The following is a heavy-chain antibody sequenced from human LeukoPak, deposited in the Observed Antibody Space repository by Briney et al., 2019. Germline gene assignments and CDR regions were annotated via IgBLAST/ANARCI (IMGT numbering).Heavy chain of an antibody. Sequence: ALVKVSCKASGYTFTSYDINWVQQATGQGLEWMGWMNPKSGNTGYAQKFQGRVTMTRNTSISTAYMELSSLRSEDTAVYYCARVNYYYYMDVWGKGTTVTVSS. CDR3: ARVNYYYYMDV. CDR1: GYTFTSYD. CDR2: MNPKSGNT. J-gene: IGHJ6*03. V-gene: IGHV1-8*01.